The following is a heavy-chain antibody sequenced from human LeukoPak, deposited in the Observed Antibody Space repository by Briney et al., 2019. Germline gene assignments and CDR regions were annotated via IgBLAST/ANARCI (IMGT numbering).Heavy chain of an antibody. CDR3: ARHEENYYYDSSGYYSVPAFDI. CDR2: IYHSGST. Sequence: NPSGTLSLTCAVSGGSISSSNWWSWVRQPPGKGLEWIGEIYHSGSTNYSPSLKSRVTISVDTSKNQFSLKLSSVTAADTAVYYCARHEENYYYDSSGYYSVPAFDIWGQGTMVTVSS. D-gene: IGHD3-22*01. V-gene: IGHV4-4*02. J-gene: IGHJ3*02. CDR1: GGSISSSNW.